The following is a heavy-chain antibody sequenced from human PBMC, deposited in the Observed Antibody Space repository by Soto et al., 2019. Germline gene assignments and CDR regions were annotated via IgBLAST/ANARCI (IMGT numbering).Heavy chain of an antibody. Sequence: SVKVCCKASGGTFSSYAISWVRQAPGQGLEWMGGIIPIFGTANYAQKFQGRVTITADESTSTAYMELSSLRSEDTAVYYCARDAANLGSHVDAFDIWGQGTMVTVSS. V-gene: IGHV1-69*13. CDR3: ARDAANLGSHVDAFDI. D-gene: IGHD7-27*01. CDR2: IIPIFGTA. CDR1: GGTFSSYA. J-gene: IGHJ3*02.